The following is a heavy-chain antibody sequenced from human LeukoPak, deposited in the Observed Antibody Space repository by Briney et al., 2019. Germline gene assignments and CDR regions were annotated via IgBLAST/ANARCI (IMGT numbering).Heavy chain of an antibody. CDR3: AREVSDAFDI. CDR1: GGSISSRNYY. Sequence: SSETLSLTCTVSGGSISSRNYYWSWIRQPAGKGLEWIGRIYTSGSTNYNPSLKSRVTMSVDTSKNQFSLKLSSVTAADTAVYYCAREVSDAFDIWGQGTMVTVSS. D-gene: IGHD1-14*01. V-gene: IGHV4-61*02. CDR2: IYTSGST. J-gene: IGHJ3*02.